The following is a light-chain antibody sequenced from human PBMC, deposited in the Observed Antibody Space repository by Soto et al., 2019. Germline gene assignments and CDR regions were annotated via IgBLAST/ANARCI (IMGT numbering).Light chain of an antibody. J-gene: IGKJ5*01. V-gene: IGKV3-20*01. CDR2: GVS. CDR1: QSVSSAY. CDR3: QQYGNSAIT. Sequence: EIVLTQSPGTLSLSPGERATLSCRASQSVSSAYSAWYQRKPGQAPRLLIYGVSTRATGIADRFSGSGSGTDFTLTISRLEPEDFAVYYCQQYGNSAITFGQGTRLEIK.